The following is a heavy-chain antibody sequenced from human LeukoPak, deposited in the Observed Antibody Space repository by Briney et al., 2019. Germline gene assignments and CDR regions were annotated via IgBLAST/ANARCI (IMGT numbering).Heavy chain of an antibody. V-gene: IGHV3-23*01. D-gene: IGHD3-3*01. J-gene: IGHJ6*02. Sequence: GGSLRLSCAASRFTFSSYAMSWVRQAPGKGLEWVSDISGGGGTTYYADYVKGRFTISRDNSKNTLYLQMNSLRAEDTAVYYCAKEGNYDFWSGFSYGMDIWGQGTTVSVSS. CDR3: AKEGNYDFWSGFSYGMDI. CDR1: RFTFSSYA. CDR2: ISGGGGTT.